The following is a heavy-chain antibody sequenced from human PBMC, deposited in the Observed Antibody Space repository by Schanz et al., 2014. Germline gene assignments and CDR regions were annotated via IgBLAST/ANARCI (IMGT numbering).Heavy chain of an antibody. J-gene: IGHJ4*02. CDR2: VNPGGGST. CDR3: ARDGEAAAGCDY. D-gene: IGHD6-13*01. CDR1: GYPFTNYY. V-gene: IGHV1-46*03. Sequence: QVHLEQSGPEVKKPGASVKLSCRASGYPFTNYYIHWVRQAPGQGLEWMGIVNPGGGSTSYAQKFQGRVTMTRDTSTSTVYMELSSLRSEDTAVYYCARDGEAAAGCDYWGQGTLXTVSS.